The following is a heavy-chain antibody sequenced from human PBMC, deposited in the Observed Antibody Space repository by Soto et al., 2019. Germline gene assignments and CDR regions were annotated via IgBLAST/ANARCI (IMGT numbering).Heavy chain of an antibody. CDR2: ISSSSSYI. D-gene: IGHD6-6*01. J-gene: IGHJ4*02. CDR3: ARDRRKDQIVPGY. Sequence: EVQLVESGGGLVKPGGSLRLSCAASGFTFSSYSVNWVRQAPGKGLEWVSSISSSSSYIYYADSVKGRFTISRDNAKNSLYLQMNSLRAEDTAVYYCARDRRKDQIVPGYWGQGTLVTVSS. V-gene: IGHV3-21*01. CDR1: GFTFSSYS.